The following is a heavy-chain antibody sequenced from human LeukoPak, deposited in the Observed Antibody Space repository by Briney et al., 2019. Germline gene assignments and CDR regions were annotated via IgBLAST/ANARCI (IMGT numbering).Heavy chain of an antibody. Sequence: GGSLRLSCAASGFTFGSYAMSWVRQASGKGLEWVSAISGSGGSTYYADSVKGRFTISRDNSKNTLYLQMNSLRAEDTAVYYCAKDGLAVAGTLLDDIWGQGTMVTVSS. D-gene: IGHD6-19*01. J-gene: IGHJ3*02. V-gene: IGHV3-23*01. CDR3: AKDGLAVAGTLLDDI. CDR2: ISGSGGST. CDR1: GFTFGSYA.